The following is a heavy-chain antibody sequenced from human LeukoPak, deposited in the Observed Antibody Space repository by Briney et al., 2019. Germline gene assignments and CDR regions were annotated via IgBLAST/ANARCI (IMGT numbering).Heavy chain of an antibody. CDR1: RFPFSSFS. Sequence: GGSLRLSCVASRFPFSSFSVSWVRQAPGKGVEWVANIKQDGSEKYYVDSVKGRFTISRDNAKNSLYLQMNSLRAEDTAVYYCARSTITMVRGVIKTTTTWYSYYYMDVWGKGTTVTVSS. CDR2: IKQDGSEK. D-gene: IGHD3-10*01. J-gene: IGHJ6*03. V-gene: IGHV3-7*01. CDR3: ARSTITMVRGVIKTTTTWYSYYYMDV.